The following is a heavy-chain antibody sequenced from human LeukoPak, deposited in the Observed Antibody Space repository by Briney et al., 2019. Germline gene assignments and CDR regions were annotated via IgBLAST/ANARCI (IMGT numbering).Heavy chain of an antibody. D-gene: IGHD1-26*01. J-gene: IGHJ4*02. Sequence: GGSLRLSCAASGFTFNTYSMNWVRQAPGKGLEWVSSISSSSSYIYYADSVKGRFTISRDNAKNSLYLQMNSLRPEDTALYYCAKGLGYYSDYWGQGTLVTVSS. CDR1: GFTFNTYS. V-gene: IGHV3-21*01. CDR2: ISSSSSYI. CDR3: AKGLGYYSDY.